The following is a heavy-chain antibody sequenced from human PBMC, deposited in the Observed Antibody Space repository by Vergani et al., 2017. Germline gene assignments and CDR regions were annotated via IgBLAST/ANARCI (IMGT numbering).Heavy chain of an antibody. CDR2: IKSKTDGGTT. D-gene: IGHD1-20*01. V-gene: IGHV3-15*01. CDR3: TTXPAYNWILQSWFDP. J-gene: IGHJ5*02. Sequence: EVQLVESGGGLVKPGGSLRLSCAASGFTFSNAWMSWVRQAPGMGLEWVGRIKSKTDGGTTDYAAPVKGRFTISRDDSKNTLYLQMNSLKTEDTAVYYCTTXPAYNWILQSWFDPWGQGTLVTVSS. CDR1: GFTFSNAW.